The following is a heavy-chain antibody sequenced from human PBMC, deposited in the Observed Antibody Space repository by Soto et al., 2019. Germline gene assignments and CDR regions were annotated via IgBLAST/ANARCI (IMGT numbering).Heavy chain of an antibody. V-gene: IGHV4-59*01. CDR2: IYYSGST. CDR1: GGSISSYY. Sequence: PSETLSLTCTVSGGSISSYYWSWIRQPPGKGLEWIGYIYYSGSTNYNPSLKSRVTISVDTSKNQFSLKLSSVTAADTAVFYCASSSGNSYGYPDAFDIWGQGTMVTVSS. D-gene: IGHD5-18*01. CDR3: ASSSGNSYGYPDAFDI. J-gene: IGHJ3*02.